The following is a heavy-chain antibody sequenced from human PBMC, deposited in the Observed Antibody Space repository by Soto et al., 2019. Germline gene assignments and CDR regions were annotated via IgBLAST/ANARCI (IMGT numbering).Heavy chain of an antibody. CDR1: GYTFTSYY. Sequence: EASVKVSCKASGYTFTSYYMYWVRQAPGQGLEWMGIINPSGGSTSYAQKFQGRVTMTRDTSTSTVYMELSSLRSEDTAVYYCARLVRPIFGVGQPDYYYYGMDVWGQGTTVTVSS. J-gene: IGHJ6*02. V-gene: IGHV1-46*01. CDR3: ARLVRPIFGVGQPDYYYYGMDV. CDR2: INPSGGST. D-gene: IGHD3-3*01.